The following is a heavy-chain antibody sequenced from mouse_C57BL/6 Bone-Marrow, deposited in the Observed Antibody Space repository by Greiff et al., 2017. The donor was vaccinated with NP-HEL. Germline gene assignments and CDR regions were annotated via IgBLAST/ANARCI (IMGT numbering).Heavy chain of an antibody. CDR3: ARDYGSSYVYAMDY. CDR1: GYTFTSYG. D-gene: IGHD1-1*01. V-gene: IGHV1-81*01. Sequence: VQLQQSGAELARPGASVKLSCKASGYTFTSYGISWVKQRTGQGLAWIGEIYPRSGNTYYNEKFKGKATLTADKSSSTAYMELRSLTSEDSAVYFCARDYGSSYVYAMDYWGQGTSVTVSS. J-gene: IGHJ4*01. CDR2: IYPRSGNT.